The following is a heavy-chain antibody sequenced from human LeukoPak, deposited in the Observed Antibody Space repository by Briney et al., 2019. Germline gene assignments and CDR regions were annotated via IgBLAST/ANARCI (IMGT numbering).Heavy chain of an antibody. J-gene: IGHJ4*02. CDR2: ISAHDGTR. CDR3: ARGYDSSGYYLGL. D-gene: IGHD3-22*01. Sequence: EASVKVSCKASGYTFTNYGITWVRQAPGQGLEWMGWISAHDGTRNYALKHEDRVTMTTDTSTSTAYMELSSLGSEDTAVYYCARGYDSSGYYLGLWGQGTLVTVSS. V-gene: IGHV1-18*01. CDR1: GYTFTNYG.